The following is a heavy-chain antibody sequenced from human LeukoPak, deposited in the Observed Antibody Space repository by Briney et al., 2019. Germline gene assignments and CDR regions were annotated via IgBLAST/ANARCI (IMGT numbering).Heavy chain of an antibody. CDR3: ARLSSGWYFGWFDP. J-gene: IGHJ5*02. Sequence: PSETLSLTCAVYGGSFSGYYWSWIRQPPGKGLEWIGEINHSGSTNYNPSLKSRVTISVDTSKNQFSLKLSSVTAADTAVYYCARLSSGWYFGWFDPWGRGTLVTVSS. CDR1: GGSFSGYY. V-gene: IGHV4-34*01. D-gene: IGHD6-19*01. CDR2: INHSGST.